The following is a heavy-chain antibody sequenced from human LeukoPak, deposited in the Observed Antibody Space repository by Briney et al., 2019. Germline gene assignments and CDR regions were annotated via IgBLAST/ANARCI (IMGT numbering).Heavy chain of an antibody. Sequence: MPSETLSLTCGVSGGSISSSYWWSWVRQPPGKGLEWIGEIYHSGSTNYNPSLKSRVTISVDKSKNQFSLNLSSVTAADTAVYYCARVDILPNYYDSSGSSPQSWFDPWGQGTLVTVSS. D-gene: IGHD3-22*01. CDR1: GGSISSSYW. CDR3: ARVDILPNYYDSSGSSPQSWFDP. V-gene: IGHV4-4*02. CDR2: IYHSGST. J-gene: IGHJ5*02.